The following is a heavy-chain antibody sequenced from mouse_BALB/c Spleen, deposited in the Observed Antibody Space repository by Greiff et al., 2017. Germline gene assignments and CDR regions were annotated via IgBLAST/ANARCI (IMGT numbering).Heavy chain of an antibody. CDR1: GFTFTDYY. D-gene: IGHD2-3*01. CDR3: ARDSMYDGYYVDYYAMDY. V-gene: IGHV7-3*02. CDR2: IRNKANGYTT. Sequence: EGKLMESGGGLVQPGGSLRLSCATSGFTFTDYYMSWVRQPPGKALEWLGFIRNKANGYTTEYSASVKGRFTISRDNSQSILYLQMNTLRAEDSATYYCARDSMYDGYYVDYYAMDYWGQGTSVTVSS. J-gene: IGHJ4*01.